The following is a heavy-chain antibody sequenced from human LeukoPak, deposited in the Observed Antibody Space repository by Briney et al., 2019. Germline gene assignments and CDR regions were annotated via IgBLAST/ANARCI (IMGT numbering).Heavy chain of an antibody. CDR2: IYPGDSDT. CDR1: GYSFTSYW. Sequence: GESLKISCKGSGYSFTSYWIGWVRPMPGKGLEWMGIIYPGDSDTRYSPSFQGQVTISADKSISTAYLQWSSLKASDTAMYYCATSNYGSGSYWNAFDIWGQGTMVTVSS. V-gene: IGHV5-51*01. D-gene: IGHD3-10*01. CDR3: ATSNYGSGSYWNAFDI. J-gene: IGHJ3*02.